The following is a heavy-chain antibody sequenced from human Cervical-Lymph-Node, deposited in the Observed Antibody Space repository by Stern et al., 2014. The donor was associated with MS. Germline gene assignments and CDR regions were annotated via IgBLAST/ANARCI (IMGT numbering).Heavy chain of an antibody. CDR2: IKSKTDGGSI. V-gene: IGHV3-15*01. CDR1: GLTFSNAW. CDR3: TTVRVGAAHFDY. J-gene: IGHJ4*02. Sequence: EVQLVESGGGLVKPGGSLRLSCVASGLTFSNAWMSWVRQAPGKGLEWVGRIKSKTDGGSIDYAAPVKGRFTISRDDSENTLYLQMNSLKTEDTAVYYCTTVRVGAAHFDYWGQGTLVTVSS. D-gene: IGHD2-15*01.